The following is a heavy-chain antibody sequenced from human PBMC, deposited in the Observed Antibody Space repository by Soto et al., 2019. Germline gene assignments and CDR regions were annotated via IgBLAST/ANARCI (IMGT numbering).Heavy chain of an antibody. CDR3: ARESGVVAAAYYYGMDV. Sequence: ASVKVSCKASGYTFTSYGISWVRQAPGQGLEWMGWISAYNGNTNYAQRLQGRVTMTTDTSTSTAYMELRSLRSEDTAVYYCARESGVVAAAYYYGMDVRGQGTTVTVSS. D-gene: IGHD2-15*01. J-gene: IGHJ6*02. CDR2: ISAYNGNT. CDR1: GYTFTSYG. V-gene: IGHV1-18*01.